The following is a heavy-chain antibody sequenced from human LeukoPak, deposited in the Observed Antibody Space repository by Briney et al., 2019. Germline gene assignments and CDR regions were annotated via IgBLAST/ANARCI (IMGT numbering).Heavy chain of an antibody. CDR2: ISSSSSYT. CDR3: ARDRFGSGSSKSYFHH. V-gene: IGHV3-11*05. D-gene: IGHD3-22*01. J-gene: IGHJ1*01. Sequence: PGGSLRLSCAASGFTFSDYYMSWIRQAPGKGLEWVSYISSSSSYTNYADSVKGRFTISRDNAKNSLYLQMNSLRAEDTAVYYCARDRFGSGSSKSYFHHWGHGTLVTVSS. CDR1: GFTFSDYY.